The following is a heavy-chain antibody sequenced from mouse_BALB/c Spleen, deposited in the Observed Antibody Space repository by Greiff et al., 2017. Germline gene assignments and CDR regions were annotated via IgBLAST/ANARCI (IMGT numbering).Heavy chain of an antibody. J-gene: IGHJ4*01. CDR3: TRYGNYPYAMDD. CDR2: IYPGNSDT. V-gene: IGHV1-5*01. D-gene: IGHD2-10*02. CDR1: GYTFTSYW. Sequence: VQLQQSGTVLARPGASVKMSCKASGYTFTSYWMHWVKQRPGQGLEWIGAIYPGNSDTSYNQKFKGKAKLTAVTSTSTAYMELSSLTNEDSAVYYCTRYGNYPYAMDDWGQGTSVTVSS.